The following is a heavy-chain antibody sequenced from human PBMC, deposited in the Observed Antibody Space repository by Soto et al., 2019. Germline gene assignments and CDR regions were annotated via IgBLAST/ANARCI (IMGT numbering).Heavy chain of an antibody. J-gene: IGHJ4*01. Sequence: EEQLVESGGGLVQPGGSLRLSCAASGFTFGSYAMSWARQAPGKGLEWVATIKYDASEKKYVDSVKGRFTMSRDNAKDTPRQQVHIQRTKQRAEYYCASYWGDGTDSSVARHFDYWGHGTLVTVSS. CDR1: GFTFGSYA. D-gene: IGHD7-27*01. CDR3: ASYWGDGTDSSVARHFDY. CDR2: IKYDASEK. V-gene: IGHV3-7*01.